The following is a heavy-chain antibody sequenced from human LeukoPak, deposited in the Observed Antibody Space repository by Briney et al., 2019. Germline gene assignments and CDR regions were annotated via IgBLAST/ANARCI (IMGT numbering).Heavy chain of an antibody. CDR3: ASAPSYYFDY. CDR1: GFNFRGYG. Sequence: PGGSLRLFCSASGFNFRGYGMIWVRQAPGKGLEWVSDIKGDGGGAHYADSVKGRFTISRDNSKNTLYLQMNSLRVEDTAVYYCASAPSYYFDYWGQGTLVTVSS. J-gene: IGHJ4*02. CDR2: IKGDGGGA. D-gene: IGHD6-6*01. V-gene: IGHV3-23*01.